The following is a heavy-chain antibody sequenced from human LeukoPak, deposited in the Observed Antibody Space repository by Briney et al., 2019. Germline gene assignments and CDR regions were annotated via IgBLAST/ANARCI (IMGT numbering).Heavy chain of an antibody. CDR1: GFTFSSYS. Sequence: GGSLRLSCAASGFTFSSYSMNWVRQAPGKGLEWVSYISSSSSTIYYADSVKGRFTISRDNAKNSLYLQMNSLRDEDTAVYYCARLRYFDRLAHRVLGLVDYWGQGTLVTVSS. CDR3: ARLRYFDRLAHRVLGLVDY. V-gene: IGHV3-48*02. J-gene: IGHJ4*02. D-gene: IGHD3-9*01. CDR2: ISSSSSTI.